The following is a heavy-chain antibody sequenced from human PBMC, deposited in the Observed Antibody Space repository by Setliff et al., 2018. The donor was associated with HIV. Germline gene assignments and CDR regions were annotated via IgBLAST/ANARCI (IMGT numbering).Heavy chain of an antibody. D-gene: IGHD3-16*01. J-gene: IGHJ4*02. CDR2: INSDGSVT. CDR1: GFTFTNYW. CDR3: ARVDDDYVWARTYFDY. V-gene: IGHV3-74*01. Sequence: LRLSCAASGFTFTNYWMHWFRQAPGMGLVWVSRINSDGSVTNYADSVKGRFTISRDNAKNTLYLQMSSLRADDTAVYYCARVDDDYVWARTYFDYWGQGSLVTVSS.